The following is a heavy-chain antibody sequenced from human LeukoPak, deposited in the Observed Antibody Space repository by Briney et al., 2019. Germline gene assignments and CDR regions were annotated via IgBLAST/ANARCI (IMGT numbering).Heavy chain of an antibody. J-gene: IGHJ4*02. V-gene: IGHV1-2*04. Sequence: ASVKVSCKASGYTFTAYYFHWVRQAPGQGLEWMGWINPNSGGTNYAQKFHGWVTMTRDTSTSTAYMELSRLRSDDTAVYYCARGGSYGSGSSYDPFDYWGQGTLVTVSS. CDR2: INPNSGGT. CDR3: ARGGSYGSGSSYDPFDY. CDR1: GYTFTAYY. D-gene: IGHD3-10*01.